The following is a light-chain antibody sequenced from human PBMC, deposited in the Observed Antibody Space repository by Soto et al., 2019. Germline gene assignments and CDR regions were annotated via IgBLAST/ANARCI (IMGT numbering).Light chain of an antibody. CDR3: QQYNNWPPLT. CDR2: GAS. Sequence: EIMMTQSPATLSVSPGERATLSCRASQSVSSNLAWYQQKPGQAPRLLIYGASTRATGIPARFSGSGSDTEFTLTISSLQSEDVAVYYCQQYNNWPPLTVGGGNKVEIK. J-gene: IGKJ4*01. CDR1: QSVSSN. V-gene: IGKV3-15*01.